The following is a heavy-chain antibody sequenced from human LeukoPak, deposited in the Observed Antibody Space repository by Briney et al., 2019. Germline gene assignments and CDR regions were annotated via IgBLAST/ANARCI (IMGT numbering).Heavy chain of an antibody. CDR3: ARQRLYDILTGSFDY. J-gene: IGHJ4*02. CDR2: IYPSGSDT. CDR1: GYSFTSYW. V-gene: IGHV5-51*01. Sequence: LGAPLNISCKGSGYSFTSYWIGWMRQMPGKGLEWMGIIYPSGSDTSYSPSFQGQVTISDDTSISTAYLQWTSLKASDTAMYYCARQRLYDILTGSFDYWGQGTLVTVSS. D-gene: IGHD3-9*01.